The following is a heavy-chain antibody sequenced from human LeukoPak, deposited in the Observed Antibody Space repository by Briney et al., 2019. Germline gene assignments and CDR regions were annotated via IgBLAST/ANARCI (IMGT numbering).Heavy chain of an antibody. Sequence: SETLSLTCAVYGGSFSGYYWSWIRQPPGKGLEWIGEINHSGSTNYNPSLKSRVTISVDTSKNQFSLKLSSVTAADTAVYYCARGGLGYDSSGYHNWFDPWGQGTLVTVSS. CDR2: INHSGST. D-gene: IGHD3-22*01. CDR1: GGSFSGYY. CDR3: ARGGLGYDSSGYHNWFDP. V-gene: IGHV4-34*01. J-gene: IGHJ5*02.